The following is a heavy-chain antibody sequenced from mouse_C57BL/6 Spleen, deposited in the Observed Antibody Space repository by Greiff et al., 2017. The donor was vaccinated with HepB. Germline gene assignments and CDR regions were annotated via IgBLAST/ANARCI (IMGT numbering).Heavy chain of an antibody. Sequence: EVMLVESGGGLVKPGGSLKLSCAASGFTFSSYAMSWVRQTPEKRLEWVATISDGGSYTYYPDNVKGRFTISRDNAKNNLYLQMSHLKSEDTAMYYCAREGVDGYLYYFDYWGQGTTLTVSS. D-gene: IGHD2-3*01. J-gene: IGHJ2*01. CDR2: ISDGGSYT. CDR3: AREGVDGYLYYFDY. V-gene: IGHV5-4*01. CDR1: GFTFSSYA.